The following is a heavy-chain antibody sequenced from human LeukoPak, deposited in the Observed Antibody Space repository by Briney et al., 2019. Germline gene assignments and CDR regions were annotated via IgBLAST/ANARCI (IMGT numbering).Heavy chain of an antibody. CDR3: ARVGRPYYYDSSGYYRIWFDP. CDR2: IYHSGST. J-gene: IGHJ5*02. D-gene: IGHD3-22*01. V-gene: IGHV4-4*02. CDR1: GGSISSSNW. Sequence: SETLSLTCAVSGGSISSSNWWSWVRQPPGKGLEWIGEIYHSGSTNYNPSLKSRVTISVDTSKNQFSLKLSSVTAADTAVYYCARVGRPYYYDSSGYYRIWFDPWGQGTLVTVS.